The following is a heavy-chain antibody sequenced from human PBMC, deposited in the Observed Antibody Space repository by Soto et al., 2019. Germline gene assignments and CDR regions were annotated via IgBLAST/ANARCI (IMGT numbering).Heavy chain of an antibody. Sequence: SETLSLTCTVSGGSISYFYWSWIRQPPGKGLESIAYMYYSGSTNSNPSLKSRVTMSVDTSKNQFSLRLTSVTAADTAVYYCASGFYRDYWGQGALVTVSS. CDR1: GGSISYFY. CDR2: MYYSGST. V-gene: IGHV4-59*01. D-gene: IGHD3-22*01. CDR3: ASGFYRDY. J-gene: IGHJ4*02.